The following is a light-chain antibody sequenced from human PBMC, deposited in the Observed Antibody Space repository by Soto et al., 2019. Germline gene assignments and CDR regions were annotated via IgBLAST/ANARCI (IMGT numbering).Light chain of an antibody. CDR3: QQYGSSPWT. V-gene: IGKV3-20*01. CDR1: QSVSSSY. Sequence: EIGLTQSPGTLSLSPGERATLSCRASQSVSSSYLAWYQQKPGQAPRLLIYGASSRGTGIPDRFSGSGSGTDFTLTISRLEPEDFAVYYCQQYGSSPWTFGQGTKVEIK. CDR2: GAS. J-gene: IGKJ1*01.